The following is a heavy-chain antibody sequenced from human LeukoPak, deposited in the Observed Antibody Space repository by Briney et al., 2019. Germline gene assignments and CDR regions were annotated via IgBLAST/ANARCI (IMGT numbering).Heavy chain of an antibody. J-gene: IGHJ3*02. CDR2: IKQDGSEK. Sequence: GGSLRLSCAASGFTFSSYWMSWVRQAPGKGLEWVANIKQDGSEKYYVDSVKGRFTISRDNAKNSLYLQMNSLRAEDTAVYYCARTGYYYDSSGYYYDAFDIWGQGTMVTVYS. CDR1: GFTFSSYW. CDR3: ARTGYYYDSSGYYYDAFDI. V-gene: IGHV3-7*01. D-gene: IGHD3-22*01.